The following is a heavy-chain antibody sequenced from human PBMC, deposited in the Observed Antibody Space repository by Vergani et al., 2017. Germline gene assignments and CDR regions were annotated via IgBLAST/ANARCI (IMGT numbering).Heavy chain of an antibody. CDR2: IIPIFGTA. Sequence: QVQLVQSGAEVKKPGSSVKVSCKASGGTFSSYAISWVRQAPGQGLEWMGGIIPIFGTANYAQTFQGRVTITADESTSTAYMELGSLRSEDTAVYYCARDMGLEMATIKDYYYYYMDVWGKGTTVTVSS. CDR1: GGTFSSYA. CDR3: ARDMGLEMATIKDYYYYYMDV. D-gene: IGHD5-24*01. V-gene: IGHV1-69*01. J-gene: IGHJ6*03.